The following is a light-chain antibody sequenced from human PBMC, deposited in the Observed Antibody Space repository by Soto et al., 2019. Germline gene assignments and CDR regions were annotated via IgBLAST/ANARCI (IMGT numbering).Light chain of an antibody. Sequence: SQIPHSPSTLSASVGDRVTITCRASRSIDKWLAWYQQKPGKAPKLLIQKASSLESGVPSRFSGSGSGTELTLTISSLQPDDIATYYCQQYKSHSTFGQGTKVDI. J-gene: IGKJ1*01. V-gene: IGKV1-5*03. CDR1: RSIDKW. CDR3: QQYKSHST. CDR2: KAS.